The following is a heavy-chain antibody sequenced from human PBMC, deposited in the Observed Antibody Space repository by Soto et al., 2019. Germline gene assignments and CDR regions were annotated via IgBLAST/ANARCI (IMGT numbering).Heavy chain of an antibody. CDR1: GGSISSSSYY. D-gene: IGHD3-22*01. J-gene: IGHJ4*02. CDR3: ARRDHYYDSSGYYPTVDY. CDR2: IYYSGST. Sequence: SETLSLTCTVSGGSISSSSYYWGWIRQPPGKGLEWIGSIYYSGSTYYNPSLKSRVTISVDTSKNQFSLKLSSVTAADTAVYYCARRDHYYDSSGYYPTVDYWGQGTLVTVSS. V-gene: IGHV4-39*01.